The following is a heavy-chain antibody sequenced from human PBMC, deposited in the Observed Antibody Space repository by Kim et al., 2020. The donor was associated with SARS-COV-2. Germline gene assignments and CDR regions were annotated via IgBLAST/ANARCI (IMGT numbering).Heavy chain of an antibody. Sequence: GGSLRLSCAASGFTFSSYSMNWVRQAPGKGLEWVSYISSSSSTIYYADSVKGRFTISRDNAKNSLYLQMNSLRAEDTAVYYCARGHFCCGGDYNLNWFDPWGQGTLVTVSS. V-gene: IGHV3-48*04. CDR2: ISSSSSTI. CDR3: ARGHFCCGGDYNLNWFDP. CDR1: GFTFSSYS. J-gene: IGHJ5*02. D-gene: IGHD2-21*02.